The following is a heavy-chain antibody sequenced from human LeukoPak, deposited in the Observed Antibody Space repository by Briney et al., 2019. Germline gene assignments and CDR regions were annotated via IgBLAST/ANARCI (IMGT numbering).Heavy chain of an antibody. D-gene: IGHD4-11*01. CDR2: IYYSGST. CDR3: ARGIVNSNYVWGYFDY. V-gene: IGHV4-31*03. CDR1: GGSISSGGYY. J-gene: IGHJ4*02. Sequence: SQTLSLTCTLSGGSISSGGYYWRWIRQHPGKGLEWIGYIYYSGSTYYNPSLKSRVTISVDTSKNQFSLKLSSVTAADTAVYYCARGIVNSNYVWGYFDYWGQGTLVTVSS.